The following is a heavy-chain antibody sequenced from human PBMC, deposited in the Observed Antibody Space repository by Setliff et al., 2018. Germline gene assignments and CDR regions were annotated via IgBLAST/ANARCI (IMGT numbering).Heavy chain of an antibody. D-gene: IGHD3-3*01. V-gene: IGHV4-61*09. CDR3: ASHPRVTIFGVVAFDY. J-gene: IGHJ4*02. Sequence: PSETLSLTCTVSGGSISSSSYYWGWIRQPAGKGLEWIGHISPSGSTTYNPSVKSRVTISVDTSQNQFSLKLSSVTAADTAAYYCASHPRVTIFGVVAFDYWGQGILVTVSS. CDR1: GGSISSSSYY. CDR2: ISPSGST.